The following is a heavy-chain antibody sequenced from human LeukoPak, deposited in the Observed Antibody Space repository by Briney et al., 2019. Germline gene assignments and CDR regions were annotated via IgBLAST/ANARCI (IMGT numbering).Heavy chain of an antibody. CDR2: INHSGST. CDR1: GGSFSGYY. D-gene: IGHD6-13*01. CDR3: ATLTGYSSTSDDY. J-gene: IGHJ4*02. Sequence: PSETLSLTWAVYGGSFSGYYWSWIRQPPGKGLEWIGEINHSGSTNYNPSLKSRVTISVDTSKNQFSLKLSSVTAADTAVNYCATLTGYSSTSDDYWGQGTLVTVSS. V-gene: IGHV4-34*01.